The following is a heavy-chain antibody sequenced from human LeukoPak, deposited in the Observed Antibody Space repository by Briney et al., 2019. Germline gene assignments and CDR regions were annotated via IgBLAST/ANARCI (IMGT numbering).Heavy chain of an antibody. Sequence: SETLSLTCTVSGGSISSYYWSWIRQPPGKGLEWIGYIYYSGSTNYNPSLKSRVTISVDTSKNQFSLKLSSVTAADTAVYYCSIAAADGRDDYWGQGTLVTVSS. D-gene: IGHD6-13*01. CDR1: GGSISSYY. J-gene: IGHJ4*02. CDR3: SIAAADGRDDY. V-gene: IGHV4-59*01. CDR2: IYYSGST.